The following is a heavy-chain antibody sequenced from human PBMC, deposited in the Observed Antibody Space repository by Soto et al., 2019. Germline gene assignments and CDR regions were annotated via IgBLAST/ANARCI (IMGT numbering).Heavy chain of an antibody. CDR3: ARDPAAGCFDY. V-gene: IGHV3-74*01. CDR2: INSDGSST. D-gene: IGHD6-13*01. Sequence: PGGSLRLSCAASGFTFSSYWMHWVRRAPGKGLVWVSRINSDGSSTSYADSVKGRFTISRDNAKNTLYLQMNSLRAEDTAVYYCARDPAAGCFDYWGQGTLVTVSS. J-gene: IGHJ4*02. CDR1: GFTFSSYW.